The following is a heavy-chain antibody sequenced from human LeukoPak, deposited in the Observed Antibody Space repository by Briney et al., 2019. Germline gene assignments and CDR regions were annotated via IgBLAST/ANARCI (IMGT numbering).Heavy chain of an antibody. D-gene: IGHD2-15*01. J-gene: IGHJ4*02. Sequence: PGGSLRLSCAASGFTFSNAWMSWVRQAPGKGLEWVGRIKSKTGGGTTDYAAPVKGRFTISRDDSKNTLYLQMNSLKTEDTAVYYCTTRGVAANFDYWGQGTLVTVSS. CDR3: TTRGVAANFDY. CDR2: IKSKTGGGTT. CDR1: GFTFSNAW. V-gene: IGHV3-15*01.